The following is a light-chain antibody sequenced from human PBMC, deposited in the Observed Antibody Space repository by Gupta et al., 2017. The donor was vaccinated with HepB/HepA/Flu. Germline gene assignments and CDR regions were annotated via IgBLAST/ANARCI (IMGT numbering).Light chain of an antibody. CDR2: DVT. Sequence: QSALTQPASVSGSPGQSITIFCTGTSSDVGGYDYVSWYQQRPGKAPKLMIYDVTYRPSGVSNRFAGSKSGNTAYLTXSXLQAEDXADYYCNSYTSSSTVVFGGGTKLTVL. J-gene: IGLJ2*01. CDR1: SSDVGGYDY. V-gene: IGLV2-14*03. CDR3: NSYTSSSTVV.